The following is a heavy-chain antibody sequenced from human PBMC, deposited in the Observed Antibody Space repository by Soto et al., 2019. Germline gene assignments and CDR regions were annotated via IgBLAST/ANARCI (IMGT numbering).Heavy chain of an antibody. CDR3: ARTFDYYGMDV. V-gene: IGHV4-38-2*01. J-gene: IGHJ6*02. Sequence: SETLSLTCAVSGYSIGSGYYLAWIRQSPWKGLEWIGSIYHAGSVYYNPSLNGRVALSMDTSKNHFSLKLTSVTAADTAVYYCARTFDYYGMDVWGQGTTVTVSS. CDR2: IYHAGSV. CDR1: GYSIGSGYY.